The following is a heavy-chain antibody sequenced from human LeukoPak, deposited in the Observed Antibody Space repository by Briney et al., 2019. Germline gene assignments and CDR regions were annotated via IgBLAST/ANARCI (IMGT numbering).Heavy chain of an antibody. D-gene: IGHD1-26*01. CDR3: ARVGIARQFDY. CDR2: IYYSGST. J-gene: IGHJ4*02. V-gene: IGHV4-59*01. CDR1: GGSISSYY. Sequence: SETLSLTCTVSGGSISSYYWSWIRQPPGRGLEWIGYIYYSGSTNYNPSLKSRVTISVDTSKNQFSLKLSSATAADTAVYYCARVGIARQFDYWGQGTLVTVSS.